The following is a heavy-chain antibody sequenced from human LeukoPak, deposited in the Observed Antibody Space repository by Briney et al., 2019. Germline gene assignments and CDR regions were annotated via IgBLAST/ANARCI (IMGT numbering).Heavy chain of an antibody. D-gene: IGHD3-10*01. CDR3: ADLYYYGSGSYLSGY. V-gene: IGHV4-34*01. Sequence: KPSETLPLTCAVYGGSFSGYYWSWIRQPPGKGLEWIGEINHSGSTNYNPSLKSRVTISVDTSKNQFSLKLSSVTAADTAVYYCADLYYYGSGSYLSGYWGQGTLVTVSS. J-gene: IGHJ4*02. CDR1: GGSFSGYY. CDR2: INHSGST.